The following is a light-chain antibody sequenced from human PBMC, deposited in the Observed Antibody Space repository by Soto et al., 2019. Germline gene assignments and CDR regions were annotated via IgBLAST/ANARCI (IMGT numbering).Light chain of an antibody. J-gene: IGLJ2*01. CDR1: SSNNGSNF. CDR2: RNN. V-gene: IGLV1-47*01. CDR3: AAWDDSLGGVV. Sequence: QSVLTQPPSASGTPGQRVTISCSGSSSNNGSNFIYWYQQLPGTAPKLLIYRNNERPSGVPDRFSGSKSGTSASLAISGLRSEDEADYHCAAWDDSLGGVVFGGGTKLTVL.